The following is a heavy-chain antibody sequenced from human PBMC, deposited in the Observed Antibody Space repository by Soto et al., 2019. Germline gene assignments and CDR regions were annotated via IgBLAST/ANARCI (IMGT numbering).Heavy chain of an antibody. CDR1: GFTFGAYA. V-gene: IGHV3-11*01. Sequence: GGSLRLSCAASGFTFGAYAMTWVRQAPGKGLEWVSAITSSGNPIYYADSVKGRFTISRDNAKNSLYLQMNSLRAEDTAVYYCARDRTDRLRFLEWLPALDYWGQGTLVTVSS. J-gene: IGHJ4*02. CDR3: ARDRTDRLRFLEWLPALDY. D-gene: IGHD3-3*01. CDR2: ITSSGNPI.